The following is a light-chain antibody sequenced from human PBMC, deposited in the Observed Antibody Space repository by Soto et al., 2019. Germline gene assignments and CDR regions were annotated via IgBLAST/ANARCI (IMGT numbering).Light chain of an antibody. J-gene: IGKJ1*01. CDR1: QSISDY. CDR2: AAS. V-gene: IGKV1-39*01. Sequence: DIQMTQSPSSLSASVGDRVTITCRASQSISDYLNWYQQKPGKAPKFLIYAASSLQSGVPSRFSGSGSGTDFTLTISSLQPEDFATYYCQQSYRTPRTFGQGTKVDIK. CDR3: QQSYRTPRT.